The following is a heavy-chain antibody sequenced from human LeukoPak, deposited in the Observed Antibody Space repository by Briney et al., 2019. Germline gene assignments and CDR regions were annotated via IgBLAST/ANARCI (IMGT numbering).Heavy chain of an antibody. Sequence: ASVKVSCKASGYTFTCYYMHWLRQAPGHGLDWMGWVNPNSGGTNYAQRFQGRVTMTRDTSISTAYMELSRLRSDDTAMYYCARDPDTAMVKSLDYWGQGTLVTVSS. D-gene: IGHD5-18*01. CDR3: ARDPDTAMVKSLDY. V-gene: IGHV1-2*02. CDR1: GYTFTCYY. CDR2: VNPNSGGT. J-gene: IGHJ4*02.